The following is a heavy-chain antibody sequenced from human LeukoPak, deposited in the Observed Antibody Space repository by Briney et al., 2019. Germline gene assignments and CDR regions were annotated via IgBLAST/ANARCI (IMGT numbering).Heavy chain of an antibody. V-gene: IGHV4-59*11. CDR3: AREGIEYSSSYYYYYYMDV. J-gene: IGHJ6*03. CDR1: GGSISSHY. D-gene: IGHD6-6*01. CDR2: IYYSGST. Sequence: KPSETLSLTCTVSGGSISSHYWSWIRQPPGKGLEWIGYIYYSGSTNYNPSLKSRVTISVDTSKNQFSLKLSSVTAADTAVYYCAREGIEYSSSYYYYYYMDVWGKGTTVTVSS.